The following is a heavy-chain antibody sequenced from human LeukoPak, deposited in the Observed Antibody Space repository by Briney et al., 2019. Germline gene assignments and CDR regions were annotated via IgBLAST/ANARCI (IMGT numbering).Heavy chain of an antibody. V-gene: IGHV3-30*02. CDR2: IRYDGSNK. Sequence: GGSLRLSCAASGFTFISYSIHWVRQAPGKGLEWVAFIRYDGSNKYYADSVKGRFTISRDNSKNTVYLQMNSLRAEDTAVYYCATYRQVLLPFESWGQGTLVTVSS. CDR1: GFTFISYS. CDR3: ATYRQVLLPFES. J-gene: IGHJ4*02. D-gene: IGHD2-8*02.